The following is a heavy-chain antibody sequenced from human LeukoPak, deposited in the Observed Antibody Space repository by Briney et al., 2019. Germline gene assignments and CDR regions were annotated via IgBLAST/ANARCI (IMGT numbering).Heavy chain of an antibody. Sequence: GGSLRLSCAASGFTFSSYSMNWVRQAPGKGLEWVSSISSSSSYIYYADSVKGRFTIYRDNAKNSLYLQMNSLRAEDTAVYYCARAQYNWNYVPLFWGQGTLVTVSS. D-gene: IGHD1-7*01. CDR3: ARAQYNWNYVPLF. CDR1: GFTFSSYS. V-gene: IGHV3-21*01. CDR2: ISSSSSYI. J-gene: IGHJ4*02.